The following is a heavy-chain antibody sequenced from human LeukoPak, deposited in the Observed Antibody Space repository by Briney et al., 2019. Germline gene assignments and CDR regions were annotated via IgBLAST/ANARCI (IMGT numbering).Heavy chain of an antibody. CDR2: IYTSGST. D-gene: IGHD1-26*01. Sequence: PSQTLSLTCTVSGGSISSGSYYWSWIRQPAGKGLEWIGRIYTSGSTNYNPSLKSRVTISVDTSKNQFSLKLSSVTAADTAVYYCARVSDGSYSRSWFDPWGQGTLVTVSS. CDR3: ARVSDGSYSRSWFDP. V-gene: IGHV4-61*02. J-gene: IGHJ5*02. CDR1: GGSISSGSYY.